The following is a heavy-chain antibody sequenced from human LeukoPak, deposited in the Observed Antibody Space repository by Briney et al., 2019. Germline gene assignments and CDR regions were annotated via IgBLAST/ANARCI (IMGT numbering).Heavy chain of an antibody. D-gene: IGHD6-19*01. CDR3: ARDGPKYTSGWYGTYYFDY. CDR1: GFTFNSYE. V-gene: IGHV3-48*03. Sequence: GGSLRLSCAASGFTFNSYEMNWVRQAPGKGLEWVSYISSSDSTIYYADSVKGRFTISRDNAKNSLYLQMNSLRAEDTAVYYCARDGPKYTSGWYGTYYFDYWGQGTLVTVSS. J-gene: IGHJ4*02. CDR2: ISSSDSTI.